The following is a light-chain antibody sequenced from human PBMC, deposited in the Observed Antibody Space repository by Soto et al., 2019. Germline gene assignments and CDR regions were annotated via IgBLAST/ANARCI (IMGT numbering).Light chain of an antibody. Sequence: DIQLTQSPSFLSASVGDRVTITCRASQGISSFLAWYQEKPGEAPKLLIYDASTLQSGVPSRFSGSGSGTEFTLTISILQPEDFATYYCQQLDSYPITFGQGTRLEIK. CDR1: QGISSF. V-gene: IGKV1-9*01. CDR3: QQLDSYPIT. J-gene: IGKJ5*01. CDR2: DAS.